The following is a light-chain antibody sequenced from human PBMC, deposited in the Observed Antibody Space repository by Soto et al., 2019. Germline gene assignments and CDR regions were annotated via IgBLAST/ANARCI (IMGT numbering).Light chain of an antibody. V-gene: IGLV1-40*01. CDR1: SSNIGAGYD. CDR3: QSYDSSLSAHYV. CDR2: GNN. J-gene: IGLJ1*01. Sequence: QSVLTQPPSVSGAPGQRVSISCTGSSSNIGAGYDVHWYQQLPGTAPKLLIYGNNNRPSGVPDRFSGSKSGTSASLAITGLQADDKADYYCQSYDSSLSAHYVFGTGTKVTVL.